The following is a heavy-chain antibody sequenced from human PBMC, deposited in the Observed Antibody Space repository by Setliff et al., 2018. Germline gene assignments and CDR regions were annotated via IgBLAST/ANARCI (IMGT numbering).Heavy chain of an antibody. V-gene: IGHV1-18*01. D-gene: IGHD1-26*01. CDR2: INNYSFKT. CDR3: ARDHGSIVGARHGPHDAFDI. J-gene: IGHJ3*02. CDR1: GYTFTNYG. Sequence: GASVKVSCKTFGYTFTNYGITWVRQAPGQGLEWMVWINNYSFKTNYPQKFLGRVTVTTDTSTGTAYMELGSLTSDDTAIYYCARDHGSIVGARHGPHDAFDIWGQGTMVTVSS.